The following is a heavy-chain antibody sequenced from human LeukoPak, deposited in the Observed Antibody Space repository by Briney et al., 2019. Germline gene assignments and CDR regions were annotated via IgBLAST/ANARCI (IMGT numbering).Heavy chain of an antibody. J-gene: IGHJ4*02. CDR2: IYTSGST. Sequence: SQTLSLTCTVSGGSISSGSYYWSWIRQPAGKGLEWIGRIYTSGSTNYNPSLKSRVTMSVDTSKNHFSLKLSSVTAADTAVYYCARESTSLFGELSWREWGQGTLVTVSS. V-gene: IGHV4-61*02. CDR3: ARESTSLFGELSWRE. D-gene: IGHD3-10*02. CDR1: GGSISSGSYY.